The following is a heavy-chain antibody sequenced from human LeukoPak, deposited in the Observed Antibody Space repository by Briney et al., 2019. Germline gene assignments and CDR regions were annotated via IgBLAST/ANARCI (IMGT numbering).Heavy chain of an antibody. Sequence: KPSETLSLTCTVSGGSISSNYWNWIRQPPGKGLEWISYIYYSGSTNHNPSLKGRVTISVDTSKNQFSLKLSSVTAADTAVYYCARDLSSSSSMDVWGKGTTVTVSS. CDR1: GGSISSNY. D-gene: IGHD6-6*01. V-gene: IGHV4-59*01. CDR2: IYYSGST. CDR3: ARDLSSSSSMDV. J-gene: IGHJ6*04.